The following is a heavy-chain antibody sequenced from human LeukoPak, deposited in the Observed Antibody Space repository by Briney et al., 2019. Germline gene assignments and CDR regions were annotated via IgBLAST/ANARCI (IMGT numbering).Heavy chain of an antibody. J-gene: IGHJ6*02. CDR1: GYTFTSYG. CDR3: ARVGYSSGWYMYGMDV. D-gene: IGHD6-19*01. V-gene: IGHV1-18*01. Sequence: ASVKVSCKASGYTFTSYGISWVRQAPGQGLEWMGWISAYNGNTNYAQKLQGRVTMTTDTSTSTAYMELRSLRSDDTAVYYCARVGYSSGWYMYGMDVWGQGTTVTVSS. CDR2: ISAYNGNT.